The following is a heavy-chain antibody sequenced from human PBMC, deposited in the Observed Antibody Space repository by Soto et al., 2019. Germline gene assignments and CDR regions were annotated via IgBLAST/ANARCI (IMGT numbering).Heavy chain of an antibody. CDR2: IVPSVDTT. D-gene: IGHD5-18*01. CDR1: GGTFSRSG. V-gene: IGHV1-69*18. Sequence: QVQLVQSGTEVKKPGASVKVSCKASGGTFSRSGFHWVRQAPGQGVEWMGMIVPSVDTTNYAQKFQARGTISADQFTSTVYMELRSLRSEDTAVYYCARCPQPPDTADPYAVDVWGQGTRVIVSS. J-gene: IGHJ6*02. CDR3: ARCPQPPDTADPYAVDV.